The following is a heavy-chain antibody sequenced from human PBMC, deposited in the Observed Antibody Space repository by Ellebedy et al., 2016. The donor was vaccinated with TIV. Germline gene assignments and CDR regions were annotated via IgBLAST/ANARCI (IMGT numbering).Heavy chain of an antibody. Sequence: AASVKVSCKASGYTFPSYDINWVRQAPGQGLEWMGRIIPILGIANYAQKFQGRVTITADKSTSTAYMELSSLRAEDTAVYYCARDRDSSSWYFGGYYYYGMDVWGQGTTVTVSS. D-gene: IGHD6-13*01. CDR1: GYTFPSYD. V-gene: IGHV1-69*04. J-gene: IGHJ6*02. CDR2: IIPILGIA. CDR3: ARDRDSSSWYFGGYYYYGMDV.